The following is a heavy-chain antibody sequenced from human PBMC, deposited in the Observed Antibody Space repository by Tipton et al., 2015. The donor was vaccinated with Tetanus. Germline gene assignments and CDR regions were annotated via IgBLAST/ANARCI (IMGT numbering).Heavy chain of an antibody. CDR2: IHSSGST. CDR3: AGVLRSESVGWFDP. J-gene: IGHJ5*02. V-gene: IGHV4-59*01. Sequence: TLSLTCTVSGGSISSYYWSWIRQPPGKGPEWIGQIHSSGSTNYIPSLKSRVTISLDTSKNQFSLRLTSVTAADTAVYYCAGVLRSESVGWFDPWGQGTLVTVSS. D-gene: IGHD3-3*01. CDR1: GGSISSYY.